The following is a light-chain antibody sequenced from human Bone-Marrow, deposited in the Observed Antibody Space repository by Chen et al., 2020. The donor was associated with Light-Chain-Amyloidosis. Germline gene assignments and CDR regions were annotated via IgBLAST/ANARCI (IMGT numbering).Light chain of an antibody. J-gene: IGLJ2*01. Sequence: SYELTQPPSVSVSPGQTARITCSGDDLPTKYAYCYQQKPDQAPVLVIHRDTERPSGISERFSGSSSGTTATLTISGVQAEDEADYHCQSADSSGTYEGIFGGGTKLTVL. CDR1: DLPTKY. V-gene: IGLV3-25*03. CDR3: QSADSSGTYEGI. CDR2: RDT.